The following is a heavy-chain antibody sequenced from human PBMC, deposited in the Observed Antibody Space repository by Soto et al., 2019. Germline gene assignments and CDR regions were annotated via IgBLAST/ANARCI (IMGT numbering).Heavy chain of an antibody. V-gene: IGHV3-13*05. Sequence: EVQLVESGGGLVQPGGSLRLSCEASGFTFRNYDMHWARQGTGKGLEWVSGISAAGDPDYADSVEGRFTISRENAQNSFFMQMNSLRVGDTAVYYCARTDRDFYGLDVWGQGPTVIVSS. CDR2: ISAAGDP. CDR1: GFTFRNYD. CDR3: ARTDRDFYGLDV. J-gene: IGHJ6*02.